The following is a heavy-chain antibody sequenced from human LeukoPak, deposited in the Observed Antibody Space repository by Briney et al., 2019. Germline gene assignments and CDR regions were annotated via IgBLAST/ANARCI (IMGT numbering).Heavy chain of an antibody. Sequence: GGSLRLSCAASGFTFSSYAMHWVRQAPGKGLEWVAVISYDGSNKYYADSVKGRFTISRDNSKNMLYLQMNSLRAEDTAVYYCARANCSSTSCYIPADYWGQGTLVTVSS. CDR2: ISYDGSNK. D-gene: IGHD2-2*02. CDR3: ARANCSSTSCYIPADY. CDR1: GFTFSSYA. V-gene: IGHV3-30-3*01. J-gene: IGHJ4*02.